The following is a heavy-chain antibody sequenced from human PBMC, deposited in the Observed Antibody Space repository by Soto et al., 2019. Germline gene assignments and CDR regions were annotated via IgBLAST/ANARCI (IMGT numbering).Heavy chain of an antibody. J-gene: IGHJ6*02. V-gene: IGHV1-46*01. CDR1: GYNFTSHY. D-gene: IGHD3-9*01. Sequence: ASVKVSCKASGYNFTSHYMHWVRQAPGQGLESMGIMYPSGGRTIYAQKFQGRVSMTRDTSISTAYMELSRLRSDDTAVYYCARDVSPTYYDILTGYPVYYYGMDVWGQGTTVTVSS. CDR2: MYPSGGRT. CDR3: ARDVSPTYYDILTGYPVYYYGMDV.